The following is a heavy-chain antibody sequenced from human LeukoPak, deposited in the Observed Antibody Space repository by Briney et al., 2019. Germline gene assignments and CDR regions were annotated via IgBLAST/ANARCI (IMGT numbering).Heavy chain of an antibody. CDR1: GYTFTSYD. D-gene: IGHD6-19*01. CDR3: TRRSVAGTFEY. V-gene: IGHV1-8*01. Sequence: ASVKVSCKASGYTFTSYDINWVRQATGQGPEWMGWMNPSGGQTNYAQSLQGRVTMARNTSTSTAYMDLSSLRSEDTAVYYCTRRSVAGTFEYRGQGTPVTVSS. CDR2: MNPSGGQT. J-gene: IGHJ4*02.